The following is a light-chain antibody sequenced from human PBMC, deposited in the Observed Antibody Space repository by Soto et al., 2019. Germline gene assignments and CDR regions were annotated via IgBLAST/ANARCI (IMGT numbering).Light chain of an antibody. CDR1: QSVTHW. V-gene: IGKV1-5*01. Sequence: DIQLTQSPSTLSASVGDRVTITCRASQSVTHWLAWYQQKPGKAPKLLIYDASSLQSGVPSRFSGSGSGTEFSLTISSLQPDDFATYYCQQYYRSCTFGQGTKVEIK. CDR2: DAS. CDR3: QQYYRSCT. J-gene: IGKJ2*02.